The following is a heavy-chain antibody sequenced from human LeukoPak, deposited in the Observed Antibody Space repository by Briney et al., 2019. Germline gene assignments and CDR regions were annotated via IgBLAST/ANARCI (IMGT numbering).Heavy chain of an antibody. CDR3: AKGDDYGANTRLPKYNWFDP. Sequence: GGSLRLSCAASGFTFTTCAMHWVRQAPGKGLEWVAYIRYDAYNKNYADSVKGRFTISRDNSKDMLYLQMNSLRPEDTAVYYCAKGDDYGANTRLPKYNWFDPWGQGTLVTVSS. CDR1: GFTFTTCA. V-gene: IGHV3-30*02. CDR2: IRYDAYNK. D-gene: IGHD4-23*01. J-gene: IGHJ5*02.